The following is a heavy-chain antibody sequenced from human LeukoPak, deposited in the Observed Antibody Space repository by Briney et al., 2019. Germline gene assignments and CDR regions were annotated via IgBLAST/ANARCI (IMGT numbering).Heavy chain of an antibody. CDR3: ARDLDTPAEYWSVPLNY. Sequence: PGGSLRLSCAASGFTFSSYAMSWVRQAPGKGLEWVSSISSSSSYIYYADSVKGRFTISRDNAKNSLYLQMNSLRAEDTAVYYYARDLDTPAEYWSVPLNYWGQGTLVTVSS. D-gene: IGHD1-1*01. CDR1: GFTFSSYA. V-gene: IGHV3-21*01. J-gene: IGHJ4*02. CDR2: ISSSSSYI.